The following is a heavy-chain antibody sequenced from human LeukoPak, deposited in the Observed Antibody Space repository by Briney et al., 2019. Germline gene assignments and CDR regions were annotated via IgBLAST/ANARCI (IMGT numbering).Heavy chain of an antibody. CDR1: GGSISSYY. CDR3: ARDGGNWPLDY. J-gene: IGHJ4*02. CDR2: IYYSGST. D-gene: IGHD4-23*01. V-gene: IGHV4-59*01. Sequence: PSETLSLTCTVSGGSISSYYWSWIRQPPGKGLEWIGYIYYSGSTNYNPSLKSRVTISVDTSKNQFSLKLSSVTAADTAVYYCARDGGNWPLDYWGQGTLVTVSS.